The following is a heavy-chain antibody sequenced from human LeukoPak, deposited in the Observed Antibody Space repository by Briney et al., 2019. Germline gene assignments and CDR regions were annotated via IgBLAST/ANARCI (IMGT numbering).Heavy chain of an antibody. J-gene: IGHJ5*02. CDR1: GFSLSTSGVG. Sequence: SGPTLVKPTQTLTLTRTFSGFSLSTSGVGVGWIRQPPGKALEWLALIYWDDDKRYSPSLKSRLTITKDTSKNQVVLTMTNMDPVDTATYYCAHSRYYGSGSHSFGPWGQGTLVTVSS. D-gene: IGHD3-10*01. V-gene: IGHV2-5*02. CDR2: IYWDDDK. CDR3: AHSRYYGSGSHSFGP.